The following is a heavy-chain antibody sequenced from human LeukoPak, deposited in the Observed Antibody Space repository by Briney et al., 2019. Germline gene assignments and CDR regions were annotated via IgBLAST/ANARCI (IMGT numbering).Heavy chain of an antibody. D-gene: IGHD5/OR15-5a*01. Sequence: PGGSLRLSXAASGFTFSSYWMHWVCQAPGKGLVWVSRIKTDGSSTDYADSVKGRFTISRDNAKNTMYLQMNSLRAEDTAVYYCARGVSGTGPDIWGLGTMVTVSS. CDR1: GFTFSSYW. J-gene: IGHJ3*02. CDR3: ARGVSGTGPDI. CDR2: IKTDGSST. V-gene: IGHV3-74*01.